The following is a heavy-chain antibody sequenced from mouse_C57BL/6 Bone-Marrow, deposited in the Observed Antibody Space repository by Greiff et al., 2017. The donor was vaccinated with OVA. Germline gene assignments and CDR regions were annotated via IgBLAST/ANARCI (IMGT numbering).Heavy chain of an antibody. CDR1: GYTFTDYY. CDR2: INPNNGGT. D-gene: IGHD2-1*01. Sequence: VQLQQPGPELVKPGASVKIPCKASGYTFTDYYMNWVKQSHGTSLEWIGDINPNNGGTSYNQKFKGKATLTVDKSSRTAYLELRSLTTEDSAVYYYARTIYYGNHFAYWGQGTLVTVSA. V-gene: IGHV1-26*01. CDR3: ARTIYYGNHFAY. J-gene: IGHJ3*01.